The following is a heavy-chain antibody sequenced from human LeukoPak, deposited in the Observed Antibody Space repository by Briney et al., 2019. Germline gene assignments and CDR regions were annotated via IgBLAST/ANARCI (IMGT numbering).Heavy chain of an antibody. CDR2: IYYSGST. CDR3: ARGLAAAGTSYFDY. Sequence: SETLSLTCTVSGGSINSYYWSWIRQPPGKGLEWIGYIYYSGSTNYSPSLKGRVTISVDTSKNQFSLKMSSVTAADTAVYYCARGLAAAGTSYFDYWGQGTLVTVSS. V-gene: IGHV4-59*01. J-gene: IGHJ4*02. CDR1: GGSINSYY. D-gene: IGHD6-13*01.